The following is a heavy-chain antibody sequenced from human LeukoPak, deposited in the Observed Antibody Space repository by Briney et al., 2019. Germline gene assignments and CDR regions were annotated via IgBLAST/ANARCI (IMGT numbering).Heavy chain of an antibody. CDR1: GFTFSSYS. CDR3: ARGYGDYLVNWFDP. CDR2: ISSSSYI. D-gene: IGHD4-17*01. V-gene: IGHV3-21*04. Sequence: PGGSLRLSCAASGFTFSSYSMNWVRQAPGKGLEWVSSISSSSYIYYADSVKGRFTISRDNAKNSLYLQMNSLRAEDTAVYYCARGYGDYLVNWFDPWGQGTLVTVSS. J-gene: IGHJ5*02.